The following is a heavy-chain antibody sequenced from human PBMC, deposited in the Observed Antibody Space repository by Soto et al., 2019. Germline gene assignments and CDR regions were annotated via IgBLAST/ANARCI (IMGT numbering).Heavy chain of an antibody. J-gene: IGHJ5*02. Sequence: SETLPLTCTVSGGSISSGEHSWSWILQSPGNGLEWIGYSYSTGTTYYNPSLKSRVSMSVDMPKNQFSLKLSSATAADTAVYYCARAPYYHSVNYERIGWFGTWGQGTLVTVSS. CDR2: SYSTGTT. V-gene: IGHV4-30-4*01. D-gene: IGHD3-10*01. CDR3: ARAPYYHSVNYERIGWFGT. CDR1: GGSISSGEHS.